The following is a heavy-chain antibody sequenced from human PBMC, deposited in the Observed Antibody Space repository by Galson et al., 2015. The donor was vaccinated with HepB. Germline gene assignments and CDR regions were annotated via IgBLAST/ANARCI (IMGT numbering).Heavy chain of an antibody. Sequence: CKASGYTFTGYYMHWVRQAPGQGLEWVGWINPNSGGTNYAQKFQGWVTMTRDTSISTAYMELSRLRSDDTAVYYCAREESGNPPQGAWFDPWGQGTLVTVSS. J-gene: IGHJ5*02. CDR1: GYTFTGYY. CDR2: INPNSGGT. D-gene: IGHD2/OR15-2a*01. V-gene: IGHV1-2*04. CDR3: AREESGNPPQGAWFDP.